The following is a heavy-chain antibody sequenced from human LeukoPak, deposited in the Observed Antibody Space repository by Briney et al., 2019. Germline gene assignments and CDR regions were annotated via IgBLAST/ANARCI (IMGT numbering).Heavy chain of an antibody. CDR1: GFAFSSYS. CDR3: ANHFACGSTSCPPFDS. J-gene: IGHJ4*02. CDR2: ISNDGNYI. D-gene: IGHD2-2*01. V-gene: IGHV3-21*01. Sequence: GGSLRLSCAASGFAFSSYSMNWVRQAPGKGLEWVSSISNDGNYIYYADSVKGRFTISRDNAKNSLYLQMNSLRVEDTAVYYCANHFACGSTSCPPFDSWGQGTLVTVSS.